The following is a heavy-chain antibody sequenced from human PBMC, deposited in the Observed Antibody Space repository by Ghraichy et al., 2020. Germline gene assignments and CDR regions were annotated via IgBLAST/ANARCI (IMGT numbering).Heavy chain of an antibody. D-gene: IGHD2-2*01. CDR2: ISYDGSNK. CDR3: VKDQDVGYCSDTRCYALHY. Sequence: GESLNISCAASGFTFSDYGMHWVRQAPGKGLEWLTVISYDGSNKFYADSVKGRFTISRDNSKNTLYLQMDSLRAEDTAVYYCVKDQDVGYCSDTRCYALHYWGQGTLVTVSS. J-gene: IGHJ4*02. V-gene: IGHV3-30*18. CDR1: GFTFSDYG.